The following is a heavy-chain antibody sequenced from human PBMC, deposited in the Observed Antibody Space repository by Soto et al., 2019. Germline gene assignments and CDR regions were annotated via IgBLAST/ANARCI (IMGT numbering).Heavy chain of an antibody. D-gene: IGHD3-22*01. J-gene: IGHJ4*02. CDR1: GGSISSSSYY. CDR2: IYYSGST. CDR3: ARHLEGPYDSSGYPDY. V-gene: IGHV4-39*01. Sequence: QLQLQESGPGLVKPSETLSLTCTVSGGSISSSSYYWGWIRQPPGKGLEWIGSIYYSGSTYYNPSLKSRVTISVDTSKNQFSLKLSSVTAADTAVYYCARHLEGPYDSSGYPDYWGQGTLVTVSS.